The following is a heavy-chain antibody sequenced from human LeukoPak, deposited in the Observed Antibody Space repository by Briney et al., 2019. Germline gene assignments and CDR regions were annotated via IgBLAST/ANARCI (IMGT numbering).Heavy chain of an antibody. D-gene: IGHD3-22*01. V-gene: IGHV3-7*01. Sequence: GGSLRLSCAASGFTFTSYWMSWVRQAPGKGLEWVANIKRDGSEKYYLDSVTGRFTISRDNAKNSLYLQMNSLRVEDTAVYYCVTTYFDDSTGYWAFDYWDQGTLVTVSS. CDR3: VTTYFDDSTGYWAFDY. CDR1: GFTFTSYW. CDR2: IKRDGSEK. J-gene: IGHJ4*02.